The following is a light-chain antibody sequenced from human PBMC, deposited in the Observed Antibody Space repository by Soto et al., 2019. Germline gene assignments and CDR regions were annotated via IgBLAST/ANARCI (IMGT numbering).Light chain of an antibody. Sequence: DIQMTQSPSTLSASVGDRVTITCRASQSISSWLAWYQQKPGKAPKLLIYKASSLESGVPSRFSGSGSGTAFALTVSSLQPDDFATYYCQQYNSYPITFGQGPRLEIK. CDR1: QSISSW. V-gene: IGKV1-5*03. CDR3: QQYNSYPIT. J-gene: IGKJ5*01. CDR2: KAS.